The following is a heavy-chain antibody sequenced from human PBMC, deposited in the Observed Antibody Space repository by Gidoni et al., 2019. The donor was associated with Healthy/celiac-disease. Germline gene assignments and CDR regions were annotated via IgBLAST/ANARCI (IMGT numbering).Heavy chain of an antibody. CDR3: ARDLIQTLAAAGSDAFDI. D-gene: IGHD6-13*01. V-gene: IGHV3-33*01. J-gene: IGHJ3*02. CDR2: IWYDGSNK. CDR1: GFTFSGSV. Sequence: QVQLVESGGGVVQPGRSLRLSCAASGFTFSGSVMHWVRQAPGKGLEWVAVIWYDGSNKDYADSVKGRFTISRDNSKNTLYLQMNSLRAEDTAVYYCARDLIQTLAAAGSDAFDIWGQGTMVTVSS.